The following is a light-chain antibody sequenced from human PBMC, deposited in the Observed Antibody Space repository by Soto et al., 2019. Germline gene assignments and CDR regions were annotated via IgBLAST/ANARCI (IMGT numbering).Light chain of an antibody. Sequence: QSALTQPASVSGSPGRSITISCSGTSSDVGANNYVSWYQQYPGKAPKLLIYEVSSRPSGISNRFSGSKSGNAASLTISGLQAEDEAHYYCSSYTTSDTLWVFGGGTKLTVL. CDR3: SSYTTSDTLWV. CDR2: EVS. J-gene: IGLJ3*02. V-gene: IGLV2-14*01. CDR1: SSDVGANNY.